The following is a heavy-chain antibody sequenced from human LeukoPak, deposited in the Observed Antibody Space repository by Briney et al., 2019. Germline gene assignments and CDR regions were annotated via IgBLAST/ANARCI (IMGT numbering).Heavy chain of an antibody. Sequence: SETLSLTCTVSGGSISSGDYYWSWIRQPPGTGLEWIGYIYYSGSTYYNPSLKSRVTISVDTSKNQFSLKPSSVTAADTAVYYCARVATRRWFDPWGQGTLVTVSS. CDR1: GGSISSGDYY. CDR2: IYYSGST. CDR3: ARVATRRWFDP. D-gene: IGHD1-26*01. J-gene: IGHJ5*02. V-gene: IGHV4-30-4*01.